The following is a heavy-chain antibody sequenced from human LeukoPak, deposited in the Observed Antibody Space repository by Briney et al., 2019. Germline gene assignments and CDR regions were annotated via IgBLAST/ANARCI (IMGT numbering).Heavy chain of an antibody. J-gene: IGHJ6*02. CDR3: AISRDV. CDR2: ISDSGVNT. Sequence: GGSLRLSCAASGFTFSNYAMSWVRQAPGKGLEWVSSISDSGVNTYYADSVKGRFTISRDNSKNTLYLQMNSLRAEDTAVYYCAISRDVWGQGTTVTVSS. V-gene: IGHV3-23*01. CDR1: GFTFSNYA.